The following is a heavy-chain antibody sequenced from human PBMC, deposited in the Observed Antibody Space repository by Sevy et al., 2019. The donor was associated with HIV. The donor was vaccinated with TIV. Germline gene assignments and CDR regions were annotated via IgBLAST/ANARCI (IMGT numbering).Heavy chain of an antibody. CDR1: RLTLSSYW. Sequence: GGSLRLSCTASRLTLSSYWMHWVRQAPGKGLVWVSGVNSDGSSTNYADSVKGRFTISRDNAKNTLSLQMNSLRVEDAAIYPCVASNTWDDYWGQGTLVTVSS. CDR3: VASNTWDDY. V-gene: IGHV3-74*01. CDR2: VNSDGSST. J-gene: IGHJ4*02. D-gene: IGHD2-2*01.